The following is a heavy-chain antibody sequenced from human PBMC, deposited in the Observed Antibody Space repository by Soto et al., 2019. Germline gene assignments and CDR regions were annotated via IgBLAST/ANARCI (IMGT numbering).Heavy chain of an antibody. J-gene: IGHJ6*02. D-gene: IGHD3-10*01. CDR1: GFSFSTYA. CDR2: ISNNGGST. V-gene: IGHV3-23*01. Sequence: GSLRLSCAASGFSFSTYAMNWVRQAPGKGLEWVSGISNNGGSTYYADSVKGRLTISRDNSKNTLFLQMNSLKAEDTAVYYCARAGGSGTYYSYYYYGMDVWGQGTTVTVSS. CDR3: ARAGGSGTYYSYYYYGMDV.